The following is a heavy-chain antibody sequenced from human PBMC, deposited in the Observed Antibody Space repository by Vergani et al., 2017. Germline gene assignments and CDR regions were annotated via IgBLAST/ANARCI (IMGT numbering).Heavy chain of an antibody. CDR1: GFSFSSYS. CDR3: ATAGAGNCGGASCYDFFEY. D-gene: IGHD2-15*01. V-gene: IGHV3-21*02. J-gene: IGHJ4*02. CDR2: ISGSSSYV. Sequence: EVQLVESGGGLVKPGGSLRLSCAASGFSFSSYSMNWVRQAPGKGLEWVASISGSSSYVFYRDSVEGRFTITRDNAKKSVYLQMNSLRAEDTAMYYCATAGAGNCGGASCYDFFEYWGQGTLVTVSS.